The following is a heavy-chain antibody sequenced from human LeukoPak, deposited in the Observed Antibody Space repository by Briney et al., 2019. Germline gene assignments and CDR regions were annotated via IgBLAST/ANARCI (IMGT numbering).Heavy chain of an antibody. CDR3: ARDSITRADYYYYYYMDV. D-gene: IGHD7-27*01. Sequence: GASVKVSCKASGGTFSSYAISWVRQAPGQGLEWMGGIIPIFGTANYAQKFQGRVTITTDESTSTAYMELSSLRSEDTAVYYCARDSITRADYYYYYYMDVWGKGTTVTVSS. V-gene: IGHV1-69*05. J-gene: IGHJ6*03. CDR1: GGTFSSYA. CDR2: IIPIFGTA.